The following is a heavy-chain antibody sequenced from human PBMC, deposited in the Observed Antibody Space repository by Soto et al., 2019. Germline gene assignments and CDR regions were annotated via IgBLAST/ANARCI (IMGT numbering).Heavy chain of an antibody. CDR2: ISTSGSTI. Sequence: RGSLRLSSSASGFPFSTYTMYRVRQAPGKGLEWVSYISTSGSTIYYADSVKGRFTISRDNAKNSLYLQMNSLRAEDTAVYYCAKDIFSWGQGTLVTVSS. V-gene: IGHV3-48*04. CDR3: AKDIFS. J-gene: IGHJ5*02. CDR1: GFPFSTYT.